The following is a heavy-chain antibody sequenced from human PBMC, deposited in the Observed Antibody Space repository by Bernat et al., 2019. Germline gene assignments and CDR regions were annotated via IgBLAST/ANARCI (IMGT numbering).Heavy chain of an antibody. V-gene: IGHV3-33*01. Sequence: QVQLVESGGGVVQPGRSLRLSCAASGFTFSSYGMHWVRQAPGKGLEWVAVIWYDGSNKYYADSVKGRFTISRDNSKNTLYLQVNSLRAEDTAVYYCARDLVVHGSESDYWGQGTLVTVSS. CDR2: IWYDGSNK. J-gene: IGHJ4*02. CDR1: GFTFSSYG. CDR3: ARDLVVHGSESDY. D-gene: IGHD3-10*01.